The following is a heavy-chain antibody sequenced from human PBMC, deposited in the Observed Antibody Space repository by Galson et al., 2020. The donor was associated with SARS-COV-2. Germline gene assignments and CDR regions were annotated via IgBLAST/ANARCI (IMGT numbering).Heavy chain of an antibody. J-gene: IGHJ4*02. CDR3: AREGSGRYCDN. CDR1: GYSFLSYF. CDR2: INPSDGSR. Sequence: ASVKVSCKASGYSFLSYFLHWVRQAPGQGPDWMGRINPSDGSRTYAQKFQDRVIMTRDTSTGLFYMELTGLTSEDSAMYYCAREGSGRYCDNWGQGTLVTVSS. D-gene: IGHD1-26*01. V-gene: IGHV1-46*01.